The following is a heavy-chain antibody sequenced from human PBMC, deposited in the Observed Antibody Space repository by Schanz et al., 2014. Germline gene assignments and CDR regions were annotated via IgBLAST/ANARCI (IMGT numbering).Heavy chain of an antibody. D-gene: IGHD3-10*01. CDR2: ISSSSSYI. CDR1: GFTFSSYS. V-gene: IGHV3-21*01. J-gene: IGHJ1*01. CDR3: ASGVHVSSLQKGLQF. Sequence: EVQLVESGGGLVKPGGSLRLSCAASGFTFSSYSMNWVRQAPGKGLEWVSSISSSSSYIYYADSVKGRFTISRDNAKNSLYLQMNSLRVEDTAVYYCASGVHVSSLQKGLQFWGRGTLVIVSS.